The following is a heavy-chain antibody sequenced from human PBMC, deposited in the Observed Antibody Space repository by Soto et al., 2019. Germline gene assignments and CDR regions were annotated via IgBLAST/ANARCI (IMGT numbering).Heavy chain of an antibody. J-gene: IGHJ4*02. Sequence: GGSLRLSCAASGFTFSNAWMSWVRQAPGKGLEWVGRIKSKTDGGTTDYAAPVKGRFTISRDDSKNTLYVQMNSLKTEDTAVYYCTTTLSAGSYRAANGYWGQGTLVTVSS. V-gene: IGHV3-15*01. D-gene: IGHD3-16*02. CDR3: TTTLSAGSYRAANGY. CDR1: GFTFSNAW. CDR2: IKSKTDGGTT.